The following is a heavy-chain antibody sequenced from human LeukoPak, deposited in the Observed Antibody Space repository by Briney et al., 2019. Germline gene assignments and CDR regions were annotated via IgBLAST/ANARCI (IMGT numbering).Heavy chain of an antibody. J-gene: IGHJ4*02. CDR1: GGSINSSSYY. Sequence: SETLSLTCTVSGGSINSSSYYWGWIRQPPGKGLEWIGSFYYSGSTYYNPSLKSRVTISVDTSKNQFSLKLSSVTAADTAVYYCARGGYCTNGVCYFDYWGQGTLVTVSS. CDR2: FYYSGST. CDR3: ARGGYCTNGVCYFDY. D-gene: IGHD2-8*01. V-gene: IGHV4-39*07.